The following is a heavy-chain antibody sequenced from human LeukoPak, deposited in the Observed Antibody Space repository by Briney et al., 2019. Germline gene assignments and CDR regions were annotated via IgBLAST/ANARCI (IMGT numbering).Heavy chain of an antibody. D-gene: IGHD6-13*01. CDR2: IYYSGST. Sequence: SETLSLTCTVSGGSISSYYWSWIRHPPGKGREWIGYIYYSGSTNYNPSLKSRVTISVDTSKNQFSLTLSSVTAADTAVYYCARVAAAGTGIFVNFYYTMDIWGKGTTVTISS. V-gene: IGHV4-59*01. CDR1: GGSISSYY. J-gene: IGHJ6*03. CDR3: ARVAAAGTGIFVNFYYTMDI.